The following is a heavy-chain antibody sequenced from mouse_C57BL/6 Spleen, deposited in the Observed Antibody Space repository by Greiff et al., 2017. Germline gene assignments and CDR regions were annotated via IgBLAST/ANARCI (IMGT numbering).Heavy chain of an antibody. CDR1: GYTFTSYW. CDR3: ARLVYSNNVY. Sequence: VQLQQPGAELVRPGTSVKLSCKASGYTFTSYWMHWVKQRPGQGLEWIGVIDPSDSYTNYNQKFKGKATLTVDTSSSTAYMQLSSLTSEDSAVYYCARLVYSNNVYWGQGTTLTVSS. D-gene: IGHD2-5*01. V-gene: IGHV1-59*01. CDR2: IDPSDSYT. J-gene: IGHJ2*01.